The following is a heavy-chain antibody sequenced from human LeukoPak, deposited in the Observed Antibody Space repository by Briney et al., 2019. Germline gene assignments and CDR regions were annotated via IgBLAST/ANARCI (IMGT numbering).Heavy chain of an antibody. D-gene: IGHD3-10*01. CDR3: ARFSGSSLTHNWFDP. CDR1: GYSFTSYW. V-gene: IGHV5-51*01. Sequence: GQSLKISCKGSGYSFTSYWIGWVRQMPGKGLEWMGIIYPGDSDTRYSPSFQGQVTISADKSISTAYLQWSSLKASDTAMYFCARFSGSSLTHNWFDPWGQGTLVTVSS. CDR2: IYPGDSDT. J-gene: IGHJ5*02.